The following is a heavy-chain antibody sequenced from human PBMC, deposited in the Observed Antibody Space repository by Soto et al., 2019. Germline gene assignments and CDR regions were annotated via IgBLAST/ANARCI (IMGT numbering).Heavy chain of an antibody. CDR1: GYTFTSYD. D-gene: IGHD3-3*01. J-gene: IGHJ4*02. CDR2: MNPNSGNT. V-gene: IGHV1-8*01. CDR3: ARGLTIFGAVSGVVGY. Sequence: QVQLVQSGAEVKKPGASVKVSCKASGYTFTSYDINWVRQATGQGLEWMGWMNPNSGNTGYAQKFQGRVTRTRNTSISTAYMELSSLRSEDTAVYYCARGLTIFGAVSGVVGYWGQGTLVTVSS.